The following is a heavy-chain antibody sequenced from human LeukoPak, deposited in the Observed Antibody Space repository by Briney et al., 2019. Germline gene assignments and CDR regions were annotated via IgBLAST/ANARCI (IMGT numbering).Heavy chain of an antibody. D-gene: IGHD3-10*01. J-gene: IGHJ5*02. CDR1: GYTFTSYY. CDR2: INPSGGST. Sequence: ASVKVSCKASGYTFTSYYMHWVRQAPGQGLEWMGIINPSGGSTSYAQKFQGRVTMTRDMSTSTVYMELSSLRSEDTAVYYCARARITMVRGVIWMGWFDPWGQGTLVTVPS. CDR3: ARARITMVRGVIWMGWFDP. V-gene: IGHV1-46*01.